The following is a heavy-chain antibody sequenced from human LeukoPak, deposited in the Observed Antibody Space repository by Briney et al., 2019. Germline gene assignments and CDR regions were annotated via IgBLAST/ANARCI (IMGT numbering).Heavy chain of an antibody. V-gene: IGHV3-20*04. D-gene: IGHD1-26*01. J-gene: IGHJ6*03. CDR2: INWNGGST. Sequence: WGSLRLSCAASGFTFDDYGMSWVRQAPGKGLEWVSGINWNGGSTGYADSVKGRFTISRDNAKNSLYLQMNSLRAEDTALYYCARDGRGSYYDYYYYMDVWGKGTTVTVSS. CDR1: GFTFDDYG. CDR3: ARDGRGSYYDYYYYMDV.